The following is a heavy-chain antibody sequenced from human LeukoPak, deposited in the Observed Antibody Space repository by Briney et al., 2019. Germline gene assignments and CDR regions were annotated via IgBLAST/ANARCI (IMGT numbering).Heavy chain of an antibody. CDR2: IFTGENT. D-gene: IGHD2-2*01. CDR3: ASRLGYCSSTSCSLMY. CDR1: GFTISSTC. Sequence: GGSLRLSCAASGFTISSTCMSWVRQAPGKGLEWVSFIFTGENTYYTDSVKGRFTISRDNSKNTVYLQMNSLRVEDTAVYYCASRLGYCSSTSCSLMYWGQGTLVTVSS. V-gene: IGHV3-53*01. J-gene: IGHJ4*02.